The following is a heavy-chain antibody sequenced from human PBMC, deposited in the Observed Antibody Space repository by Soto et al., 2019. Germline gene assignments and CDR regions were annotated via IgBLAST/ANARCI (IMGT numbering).Heavy chain of an antibody. CDR2: IIPILGIA. Sequence: VASVKVSCKTSGGTFGSYAISWVRQAPGQGLEWMGRIIPILGIANYAQKFQGRVTITADKSTSTAYMELSSLRSEDTAVYYCARGNYGSGSYYNEWFDPWGQGTLVTSPQ. CDR3: ARGNYGSGSYYNEWFDP. CDR1: GGTFGSYA. J-gene: IGHJ5*02. D-gene: IGHD3-10*01. V-gene: IGHV1-69*04.